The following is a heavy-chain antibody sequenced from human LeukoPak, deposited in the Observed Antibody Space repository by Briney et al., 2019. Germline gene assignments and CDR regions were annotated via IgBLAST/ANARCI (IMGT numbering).Heavy chain of an antibody. CDR1: GFTFSTYS. D-gene: IGHD2-2*02. V-gene: IGHV3-21*01. CDR2: ISSSSGYI. Sequence: GGSLRLSCAASGFTFSTYSMNWVRQAPGKGLEWVSSISSSSGYIYYADSVKGRFTISRDKAKNSLYLQMNSLSAKDTAVYYCARDYCRSSNCYSSPIGAFDIWGQGTIVTVSS. CDR3: ARDYCRSSNCYSSPIGAFDI. J-gene: IGHJ3*02.